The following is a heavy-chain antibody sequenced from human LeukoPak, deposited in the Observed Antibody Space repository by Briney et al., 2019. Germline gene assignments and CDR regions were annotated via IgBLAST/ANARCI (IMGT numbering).Heavy chain of an antibody. CDR2: ISAYNGNT. D-gene: IGHD1-14*01. V-gene: IGHV1-18*01. CDR3: AREETHHVYYGMDV. Sequence: ASVKVSCKASGYTFTSYGISWVRQAPGQGLEWMGWISAYNGNTNYAQKVQGRVTMTTDTSTSTAYMELWSLRSDDTAVYYCAREETHHVYYGMDVWGQGTMVTVSS. CDR1: GYTFTSYG. J-gene: IGHJ6*02.